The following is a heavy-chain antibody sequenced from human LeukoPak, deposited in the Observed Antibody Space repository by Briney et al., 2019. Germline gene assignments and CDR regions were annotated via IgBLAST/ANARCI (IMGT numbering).Heavy chain of an antibody. J-gene: IGHJ3*01. CDR1: GFTFDDYG. CDR3: AXXXXXXAXXXXXX. CDR2: INWNGGST. Sequence: GGSLGLSCAASGFTFDDYGMTWVRQAPGKGLEWVSXINWNGGSTGYADSVKGXFTISRDNAKNSLYLQMNSLRAEDTALYYCAXXXXXXAXXXXXXXXQGTMVTVXS. V-gene: IGHV3-20*04.